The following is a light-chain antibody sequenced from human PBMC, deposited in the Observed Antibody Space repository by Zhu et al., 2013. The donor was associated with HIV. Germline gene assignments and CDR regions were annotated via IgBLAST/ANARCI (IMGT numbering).Light chain of an antibody. Sequence: DIQMTQSPSTLSASVGDTVTITCRASQSLSAWLAWYQQKPGKAPKLLIYKASTLESEVPSRFSGRGSGTEFTLTIHSLQPDDFATYYCQQYNDYPWTFGQGTKVEIK. CDR3: QQYNDYPWT. J-gene: IGKJ1*01. CDR2: KAS. V-gene: IGKV1-5*03. CDR1: QSLSAW.